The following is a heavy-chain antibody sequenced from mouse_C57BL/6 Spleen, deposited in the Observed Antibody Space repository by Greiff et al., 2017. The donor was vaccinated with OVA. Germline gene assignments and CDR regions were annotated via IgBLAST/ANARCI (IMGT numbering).Heavy chain of an antibody. J-gene: IGHJ4*01. CDR3: ARSHYGKDYYAMDY. Sequence: VQLQQSGPVLVKPGASVKMSCKASGYTFTDYYMNWVKQSHGKSLEWIGVINPYNGGTSYNQKLKGKATLTVDKSSSTAYMELNSLTSEDSAVYYCARSHYGKDYYAMDYWGQGTSVTVSS. CDR1: GYTFTDYY. CDR2: INPYNGGT. D-gene: IGHD2-1*01. V-gene: IGHV1-19*01.